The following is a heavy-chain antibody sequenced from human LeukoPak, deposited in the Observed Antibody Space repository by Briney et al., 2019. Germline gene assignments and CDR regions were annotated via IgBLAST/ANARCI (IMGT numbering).Heavy chain of an antibody. CDR2: ISYDGSNQ. Sequence: PGRSLRLSCAASGFTFSSYGMHWVRQAPGKGLEWVAVISYDGSNQYYADSVKGRFTISRDNSKNTLYLQMNSLRAEDTAVYYCAKDRNFGFLDYWGQGTLVIVSS. CDR1: GFTFSSYG. CDR3: AKDRNFGFLDY. J-gene: IGHJ4*02. D-gene: IGHD3-16*01. V-gene: IGHV3-30*18.